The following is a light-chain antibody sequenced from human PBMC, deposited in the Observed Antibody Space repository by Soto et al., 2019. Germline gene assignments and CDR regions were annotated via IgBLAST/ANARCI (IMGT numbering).Light chain of an antibody. CDR2: DVS. Sequence: QSVLTQPASVSGSPGQSITISCTGTSSDVCGYNYVSWYQHYPGKAPKLMIFDVSNRPSGVSNRFSGSKSGNTASLTISGLQPEDEADYYCSSYTTSNTRQIVFGTGTKVTVL. CDR1: SSDVCGYNY. V-gene: IGLV2-14*03. CDR3: SSYTTSNTRQIV. J-gene: IGLJ1*01.